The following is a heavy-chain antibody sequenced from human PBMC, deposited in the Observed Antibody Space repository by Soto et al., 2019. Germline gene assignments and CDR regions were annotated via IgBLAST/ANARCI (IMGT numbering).Heavy chain of an antibody. D-gene: IGHD5-18*01. V-gene: IGHV4-31*03. CDR2: IYYSGST. CDR3: AREGYSYDLRGAFDI. J-gene: IGHJ3*02. CDR1: GGSISSGGYY. Sequence: QVQLQESGPGLVKPSQTLSLTCTVSGGSISSGGYYWSWIRQHPVKGLEWIGYIYYSGSTYYNPSLKSRVTISVDTSKNQFSLKLSSVTAADTAVYYCAREGYSYDLRGAFDIWGQGTMVTVSS.